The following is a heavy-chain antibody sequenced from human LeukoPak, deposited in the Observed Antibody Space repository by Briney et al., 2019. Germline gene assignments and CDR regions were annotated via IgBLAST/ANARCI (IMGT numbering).Heavy chain of an antibody. J-gene: IGHJ6*03. CDR2: INWNGDST. Sequence: GGSLRLSCAVSGFTFSSYAMNWVRQAPGKGLEWVSGINWNGDSTGYADSVKGRFTISRDNPKNSLYVQMNSLRAEDTALYYCAKGNYYNYMDGWGKGTTVTVTS. CDR1: GFTFSSYA. CDR3: AKGNYYNYMDG. V-gene: IGHV3-20*04.